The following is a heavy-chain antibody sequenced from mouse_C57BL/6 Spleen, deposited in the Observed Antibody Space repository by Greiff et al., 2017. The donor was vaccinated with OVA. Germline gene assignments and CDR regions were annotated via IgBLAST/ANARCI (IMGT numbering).Heavy chain of an antibody. CDR3: TRYGNYDAMDY. D-gene: IGHD2-10*02. J-gene: IGHJ4*01. V-gene: IGHV14-4*01. Sequence: VQLQQSGAELVRPGASVKLSCTASGFNIKDDYMHWVKQRPGQGLEWIGWIDPENGDTEYASKFQGKATITADTSSNTAYLQLSSLTSEDTAGYYCTRYGNYDAMDYWGQGTSVTVSS. CDR1: GFNIKDDY. CDR2: IDPENGDT.